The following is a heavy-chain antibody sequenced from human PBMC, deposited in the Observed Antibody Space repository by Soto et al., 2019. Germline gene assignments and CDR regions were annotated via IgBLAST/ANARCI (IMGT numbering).Heavy chain of an antibody. D-gene: IGHD5-18*01. Sequence: QVQLVQSGTEVKKPGASVMVSCKTSGYTFTSYGISWVRQAPGQGLEWMGLISPYNGDTIYARKLQGRVIVTADTATSTVYMELRSLRSDDTAVYYCVRDASSGYRGWWDPWGQGTLVTVSS. CDR1: GYTFTSYG. CDR3: VRDASSGYRGWWDP. CDR2: ISPYNGDT. J-gene: IGHJ5*02. V-gene: IGHV1-18*01.